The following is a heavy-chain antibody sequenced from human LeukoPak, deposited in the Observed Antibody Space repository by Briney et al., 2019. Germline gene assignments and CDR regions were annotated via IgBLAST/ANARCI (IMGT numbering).Heavy chain of an antibody. J-gene: IGHJ3*02. CDR1: GYTFTDYF. V-gene: IGHV1-2*02. CDR3: ARGLRITIFGVVMANDAFDI. D-gene: IGHD3-3*01. Sequence: VASVKVSCKASGYTFTDYFMNWVRQAPGQGLEWMGWINPKSGGTVYAQKFQGRVTMTRDTSSSTAYMELSRLRFDDTVVYYCARGLRITIFGVVMANDAFDIWGQGTMVTVSS. CDR2: INPKSGGT.